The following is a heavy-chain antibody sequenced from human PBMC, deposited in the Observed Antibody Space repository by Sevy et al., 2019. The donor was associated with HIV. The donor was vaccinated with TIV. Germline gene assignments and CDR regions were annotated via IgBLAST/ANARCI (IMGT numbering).Heavy chain of an antibody. V-gene: IGHV4-59*01. CDR3: ARASPEYYYGVDV. CDR2: NYYSGIT. Sequence: SETLSLTCTVSGDSIRNFYRTWIRQPPGKGLEWIGYNYYSGITNYNPSLKSRVTISVDTSKNQFSLKLRSVTAADTAVYYCARASPEYYYGVDVWGQGTTVTVSS. J-gene: IGHJ6*02. CDR1: GDSIRNFY.